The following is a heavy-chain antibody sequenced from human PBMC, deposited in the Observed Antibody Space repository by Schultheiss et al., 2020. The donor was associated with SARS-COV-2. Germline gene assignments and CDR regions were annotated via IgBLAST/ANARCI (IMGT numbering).Heavy chain of an antibody. V-gene: IGHV3-48*03. CDR3: ARKKWELLSYGMDV. D-gene: IGHD1-26*01. Sequence: GGSLRLSCAASGFTFNNYEMNWVRQAPGKGLEWVSYISSSGGTIYYADSVKGRFTISRDNAKNSLYLQMNSLRAEDTAVYYCARKKWELLSYGMDVWGQGTTVTVSS. CDR1: GFTFNNYE. J-gene: IGHJ6*02. CDR2: ISSSGGTI.